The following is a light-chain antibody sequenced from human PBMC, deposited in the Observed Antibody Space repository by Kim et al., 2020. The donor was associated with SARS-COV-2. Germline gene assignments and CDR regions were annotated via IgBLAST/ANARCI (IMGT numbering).Light chain of an antibody. Sequence: SPGERDTLSITASQSIISSYWACYQQKHGRAPRILLYSRSPRAASEPDRIIGGRSLGDFTPTTSRMEPDDFAVYYCQQYGYSQFTFGLGTRLEIK. V-gene: IGKV3-20*01. J-gene: IGKJ5*01. CDR3: QQYGYSQFT. CDR1: QSIISSY. CDR2: SRS.